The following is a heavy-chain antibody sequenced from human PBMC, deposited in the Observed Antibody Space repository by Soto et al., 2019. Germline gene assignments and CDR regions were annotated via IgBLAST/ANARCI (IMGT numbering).Heavy chain of an antibody. V-gene: IGHV1-2*02. D-gene: IGHD2-15*01. Sequence: ASVKVSCKASGYTFTGYYMHWVRQAPGQGLEWMGWINPNSGGTNYAQKFQGRVTMTRDTSISTAYMELSRLRSDDTAVYYCAREWGGGPAYYFDYWGQGTLVTVSS. CDR2: INPNSGGT. CDR1: GYTFTGYY. J-gene: IGHJ4*02. CDR3: AREWGGGPAYYFDY.